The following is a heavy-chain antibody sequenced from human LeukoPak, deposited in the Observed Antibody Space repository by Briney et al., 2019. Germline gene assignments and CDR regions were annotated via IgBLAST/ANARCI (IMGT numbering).Heavy chain of an antibody. CDR3: ARLHIVGAGYWFDP. CDR1: GFTFSSYA. J-gene: IGHJ5*02. CDR2: IYPGDSDT. Sequence: GGSLRLSCAASGFTFSSYAMHWVRQMPGKGLEWMGIIYPGDSDTRYSPSFQGQVTISADKSINTAYLQWSSLKASDTAMYYCARLHIVGAGYWFDPWGQGTLVTVSS. V-gene: IGHV5-51*01. D-gene: IGHD1-26*01.